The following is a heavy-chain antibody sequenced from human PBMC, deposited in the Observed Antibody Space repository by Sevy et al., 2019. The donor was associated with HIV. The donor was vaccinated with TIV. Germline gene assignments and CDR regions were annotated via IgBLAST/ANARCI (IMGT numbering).Heavy chain of an antibody. D-gene: IGHD2-8*02. Sequence: GGSLRLSCAASGFTFTYAWMTWVRQAPGKGLEWLGRIKSKADGGTIDYAAPGKGRFTISRDDSKNTLYLQMNSLKTEDTGVYYCSADPIILLLVTGGMDVWGRGTTVTVSS. CDR1: GFTFTYAW. V-gene: IGHV3-15*01. CDR2: IKSKADGGTI. CDR3: SADPIILLLVTGGMDV. J-gene: IGHJ6*02.